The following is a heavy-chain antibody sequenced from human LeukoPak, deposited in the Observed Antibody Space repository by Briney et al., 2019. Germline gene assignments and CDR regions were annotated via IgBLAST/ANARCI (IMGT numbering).Heavy chain of an antibody. Sequence: SGGSLRLSCAASGFTFSGSAMHWVRQASGKGLEWVGRIRSKANNYATSYAASVKGRFTISRDDSKNTAYLQMHSLKTEDTAVYYCTMTTVNTIPLNGGQGTLVTVSS. CDR3: TMTTVNTIPLN. J-gene: IGHJ4*02. CDR2: IRSKANNYAT. D-gene: IGHD4-11*01. V-gene: IGHV3-73*01. CDR1: GFTFSGSA.